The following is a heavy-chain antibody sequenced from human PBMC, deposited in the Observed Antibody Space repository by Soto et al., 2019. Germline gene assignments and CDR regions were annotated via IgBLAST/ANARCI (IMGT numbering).Heavy chain of an antibody. CDR3: ARDDLPKYYDFWSGYYDAQTNYAGKGMDV. J-gene: IGHJ6*02. CDR1: GFTFSTYA. V-gene: IGHV3-23*01. Sequence: PGGSLRLSCAASGFTFSTYAMTWVRQAPGKGLEWVSTIVGRGASTYYADSVKGRFTISRDNSKNTLYLQMNSLRAEDTAVYYCARDDLPKYYDFWSGYYDAQTNYAGKGMDVWGQGTTVTVSS. CDR2: IVGRGAST. D-gene: IGHD3-3*01.